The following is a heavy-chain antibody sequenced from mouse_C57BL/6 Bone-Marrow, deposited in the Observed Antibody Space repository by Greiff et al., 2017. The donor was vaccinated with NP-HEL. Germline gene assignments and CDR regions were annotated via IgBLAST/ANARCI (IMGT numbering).Heavy chain of an antibody. D-gene: IGHD2-1*01. CDR2: IYPGNSDT. Sequence: EVNLVESGTVLARPGASVKMSCKTSGYTFTSYWMRWVKQRPGQGLEWIGAIYPGNSDTSYNQKFKGKAKLTAVTSASTAYMALSSLTNEDSAVYYCTYGNYYYAMDYWGQGTSVTVSS. V-gene: IGHV1-5*01. CDR3: TYGNYYYAMDY. J-gene: IGHJ4*01. CDR1: GYTFTSYW.